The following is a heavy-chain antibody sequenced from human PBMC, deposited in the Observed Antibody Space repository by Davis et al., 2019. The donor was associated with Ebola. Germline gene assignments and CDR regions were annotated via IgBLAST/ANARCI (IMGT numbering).Heavy chain of an antibody. CDR3: ARSGGDWYFDL. D-gene: IGHD3-10*01. CDR1: GGAISNYY. CDR2: IYYSGST. J-gene: IGHJ2*01. V-gene: IGHV4-59*08. Sequence: MPSETLSLTCTVSGGAISNYYWSWIRQPPGKGLEWIGYIYYSGSTKYNPSLKSRATISVDTSKNQFSLELSSVTVADTAVYYCARSGGDWYFDLWGRGTLVTFSS.